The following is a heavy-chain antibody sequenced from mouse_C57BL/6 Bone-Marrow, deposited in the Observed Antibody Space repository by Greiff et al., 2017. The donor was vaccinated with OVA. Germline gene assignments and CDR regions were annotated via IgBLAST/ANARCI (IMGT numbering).Heavy chain of an antibody. J-gene: IGHJ2*01. CDR3: ARSPLDWYYFDY. Sequence: QVQLQQPGTELVKPGASVKLSCKASGYTFTSYWMHWVKQRPGQGLEWIGNINPSNGGTNYNEKFKSKATLTVDKSSSTAYMQLSSLTSEDCAVYYCARSPLDWYYFDYWGKGTTLTVSS. D-gene: IGHD6-1*01. CDR1: GYTFTSYW. V-gene: IGHV1-53*01. CDR2: INPSNGGT.